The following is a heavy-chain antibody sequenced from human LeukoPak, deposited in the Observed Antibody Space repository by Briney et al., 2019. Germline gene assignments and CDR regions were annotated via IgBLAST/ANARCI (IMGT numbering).Heavy chain of an antibody. CDR2: ISSSSSYI. V-gene: IGHV3-21*01. J-gene: IGHJ4*02. CDR1: GFTFSSYS. D-gene: IGHD6-19*01. Sequence: PGGSLRHSCAASGFTFSSYSMNWVRQAPGKGLEWVSSISSSSSYIYYADSVKGRFTISRDNAKNSLYLQMNSLRAEDTAVYYCATGLYSSGWYGGYWGQGTLVTVSS. CDR3: ATGLYSSGWYGGY.